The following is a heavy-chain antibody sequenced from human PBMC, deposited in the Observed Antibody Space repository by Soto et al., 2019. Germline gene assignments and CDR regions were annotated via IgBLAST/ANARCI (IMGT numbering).Heavy chain of an antibody. CDR2: ISYDGSYK. V-gene: IGHV3-30-3*01. CDR1: GFTFSSYS. Sequence: QVHLVESGGGVVQPGRSLRLSCAASGFTFSSYSMHWVRQAPGKGLEWVAVISYDGSYKYNADSVKGRFTISRDNYRNTLYLQMNSLRADDTAVYYCARGAGIAVTSTSFDCWGQGTLVTVSS. D-gene: IGHD6-19*01. CDR3: ARGAGIAVTSTSFDC. J-gene: IGHJ4*02.